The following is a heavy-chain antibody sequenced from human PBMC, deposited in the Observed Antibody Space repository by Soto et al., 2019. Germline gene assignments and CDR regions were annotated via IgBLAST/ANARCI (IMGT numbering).Heavy chain of an antibody. V-gene: IGHV3-7*03. CDR3: ATDNWNDVS. D-gene: IGHD1-20*01. CDR1: GFTLSTYW. CDR2: INQDGSER. Sequence: PGGSLRLSCAASGFTLSTYWMTWVRQAPGKGLEWVATINQDGSERYFVDSLKGRFTISRDNAKNSLYLQMSSLRAEDTAVYYCATDNWNDVSWGQGTLVTVSS. J-gene: IGHJ4*02.